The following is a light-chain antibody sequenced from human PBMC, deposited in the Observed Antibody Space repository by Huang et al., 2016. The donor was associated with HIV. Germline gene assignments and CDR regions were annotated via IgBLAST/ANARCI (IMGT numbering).Light chain of an antibody. CDR1: HSIKRN. CDR3: QQYDYWPPVT. V-gene: IGKV3-15*01. CDR2: GAS. Sequence: IVMTQSPVTLSVSPGERAALSCRAGHSIKRNLVWYQQKPGQAPRLRIYGASTRDTSVPARFSGSGSGTEFTLTINNLQSDDFAVYYCQQYDYWPPVTFGQGTKV. J-gene: IGKJ1*01.